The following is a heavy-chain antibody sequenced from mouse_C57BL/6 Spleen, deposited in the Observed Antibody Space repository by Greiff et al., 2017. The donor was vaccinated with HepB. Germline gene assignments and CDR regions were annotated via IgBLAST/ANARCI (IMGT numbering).Heavy chain of an antibody. J-gene: IGHJ4*01. CDR1: GYTFTSYW. V-gene: IGHV1-50*01. Sequence: QVQLQQPGAELVKPGASVKLSCKASGYTFTSYWMQWVKQRPGQGLGWIGEIDPSDSYTNYNQKFKGKATLTVDTSSSTAYMQLSSLTSEDSAVYYCASRIYYGNYYAMDYWGQGTSVTVSS. CDR2: IDPSDSYT. D-gene: IGHD2-1*01. CDR3: ASRIYYGNYYAMDY.